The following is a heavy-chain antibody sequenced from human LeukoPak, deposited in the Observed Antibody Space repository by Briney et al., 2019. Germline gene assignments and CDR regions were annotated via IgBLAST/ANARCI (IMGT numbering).Heavy chain of an antibody. CDR1: GFTFSSYS. V-gene: IGHV3-7*01. CDR3: TRNNKWREDY. Sequence: GGSLRLSCAASGFTFSSYSMNWVRQAPGKGLEWVANIKRDGTTKQYADSLKGRFIISRDNAKNSLHLQINSLRAEDTAIYFCTRNNKWREDYWGQGTLVTVSS. CDR2: IKRDGTTK. D-gene: IGHD1/OR15-1a*01. J-gene: IGHJ4*02.